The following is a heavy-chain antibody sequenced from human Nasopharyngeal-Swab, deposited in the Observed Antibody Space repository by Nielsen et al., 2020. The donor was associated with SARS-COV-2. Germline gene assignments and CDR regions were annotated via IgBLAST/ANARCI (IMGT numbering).Heavy chain of an antibody. CDR2: IYPGDSDT. J-gene: IGHJ4*02. Sequence: GESLKISCKGSGYSFTSYWIGWVRQMPGKGLEWMGIIYPGDSDTRYSPSFQGQVTISADKSISTAYLQWSSLKASDTAMYYCARRPLVGTVLPGYFDYWGQGTLVTVSS. CDR3: ARRPLVGTVLPGYFDY. CDR1: GYSFTSYW. V-gene: IGHV5-51*01. D-gene: IGHD2-8*02.